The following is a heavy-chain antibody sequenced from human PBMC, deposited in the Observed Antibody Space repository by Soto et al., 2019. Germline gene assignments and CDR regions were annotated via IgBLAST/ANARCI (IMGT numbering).Heavy chain of an antibody. CDR1: GFTFSSTA. Sequence: GGSLRRSWVASGFTFSSTAMSWVRQAPGKGLDWVSAISNSGTATYYADSVKGRFTISRDNSENTVFLQMNSLRADDTALYYCSTGGYWGQGTQVTVSS. CDR3: STGGY. J-gene: IGHJ4*02. V-gene: IGHV3-23*01. CDR2: ISNSGTAT.